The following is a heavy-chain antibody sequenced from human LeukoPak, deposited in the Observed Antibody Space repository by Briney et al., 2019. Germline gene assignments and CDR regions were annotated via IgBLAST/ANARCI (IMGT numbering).Heavy chain of an antibody. CDR3: ARDLRAAAGTGVRLFYYYYGMDV. V-gene: IGHV1-18*01. CDR2: ISAYNGNT. D-gene: IGHD6-13*01. J-gene: IGHJ6*02. CDR1: GYTFTSYG. Sequence: GASVKVSCKASGYTFTSYGISWVRQAPGQGLEWMGWISAYNGNTNYAQKLQGRVTMTTDTSTSTAYMELRSLRSDDTAVYYCARDLRAAAGTGVRLFYYYYGMDVWGQGTTVTVSS.